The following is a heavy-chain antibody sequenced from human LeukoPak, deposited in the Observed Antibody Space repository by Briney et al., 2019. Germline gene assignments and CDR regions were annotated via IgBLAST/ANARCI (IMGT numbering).Heavy chain of an antibody. V-gene: IGHV3-11*04. CDR2: ITNSGDRI. J-gene: IGHJ3*02. CDR3: ARAFNDAFDI. Sequence: GGSLRLSCEASRFTFRDYYMGWIRQAPGKGLEWVSYITNSGDRIYNADSVKGRFTISRDNAKNSLYLQMNSLRAEDTAIYYCARAFNDAFDIWGQGTMVTVSS. CDR1: RFTFRDYY.